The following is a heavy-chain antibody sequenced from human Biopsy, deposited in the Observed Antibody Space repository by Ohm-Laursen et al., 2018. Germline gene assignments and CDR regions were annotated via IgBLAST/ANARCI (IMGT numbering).Heavy chain of an antibody. CDR1: GFTFRDYY. Sequence: SLRLSCAASGFTFRDYYASWIRQAPGKGLEWVSSISASGNHIYYTDSVKGRFTVSRDNGKNSLDLQMSSLRGEDTAVYYCARDGEAKYCRHGVCPSDYWGQGTLVTVSS. D-gene: IGHD2-8*01. CDR3: ARDGEAKYCRHGVCPSDY. CDR2: ISASGNHI. J-gene: IGHJ4*02. V-gene: IGHV3-11*04.